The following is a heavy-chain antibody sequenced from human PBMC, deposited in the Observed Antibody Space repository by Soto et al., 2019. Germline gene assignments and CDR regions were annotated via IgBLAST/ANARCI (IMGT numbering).Heavy chain of an antibody. V-gene: IGHV3-23*01. Sequence: EVQLLESGGGLVQPGGSLRLSCAASGFTFSSYAMSWVRQAPGRGLEWVSAIRSSGDSTYYADSVKGRFTVSRDNSKNTLYLQMNSLRAEDTAVYYCAKHAGSSWTAFDYWGQGTLVTVSS. CDR3: AKHAGSSWTAFDY. D-gene: IGHD6-13*01. CDR1: GFTFSSYA. CDR2: IRSSGDST. J-gene: IGHJ4*02.